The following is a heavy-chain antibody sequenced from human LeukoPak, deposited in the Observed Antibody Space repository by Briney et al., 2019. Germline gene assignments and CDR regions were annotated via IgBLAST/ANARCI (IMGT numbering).Heavy chain of an antibody. CDR2: ISAYNGNT. V-gene: IGHV1-18*01. Sequence: ASVKVSCKASGYTLTSYGISWVRQAPGQGLEWMGWISAYNGNTNYAQKLQGRVTMTTDTSTSTAYMELRSLRSDDTAVYYCARTGVRYSSGWYHFDYWGQGTLVTVSS. CDR1: GYTLTSYG. D-gene: IGHD6-19*01. J-gene: IGHJ4*02. CDR3: ARTGVRYSSGWYHFDY.